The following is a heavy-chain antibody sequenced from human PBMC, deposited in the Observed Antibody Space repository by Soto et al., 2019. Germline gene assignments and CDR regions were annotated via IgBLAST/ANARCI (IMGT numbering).Heavy chain of an antibody. J-gene: IGHJ6*02. V-gene: IGHV4-59*01. CDR2: IYYSGST. CDR1: GGSISSYY. CDR3: ARMEDGYDYYYGMDV. Sequence: SETLSLTCTVSGGSISSYYWSWIRQPPGKGLEWIGYIYYSGSTNYNPSLKSRVTISVDTSKNQVSLKLSSVTAADTAVYYCARMEDGYDYYYGMDVWGQGTTVTVSS. D-gene: IGHD1-1*01.